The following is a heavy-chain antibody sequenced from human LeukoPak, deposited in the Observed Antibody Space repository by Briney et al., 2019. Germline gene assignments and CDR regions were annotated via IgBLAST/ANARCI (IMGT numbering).Heavy chain of an antibody. CDR2: ISAYNGNT. D-gene: IGHD1-26*01. CDR1: GYTFTSYG. CDR3: ARREWELLGAYYYYYTDV. J-gene: IGHJ6*03. V-gene: IGHV1-18*01. Sequence: GASAQISCKASGYTFTSYGISWVRHAPGQGLEWMGWISAYNGNTNYAQKLQGRVTMTTDTSTSTAYLELRSLRSDDTAVYYCARREWELLGAYYYYYTDVWGTGTTVTVSS.